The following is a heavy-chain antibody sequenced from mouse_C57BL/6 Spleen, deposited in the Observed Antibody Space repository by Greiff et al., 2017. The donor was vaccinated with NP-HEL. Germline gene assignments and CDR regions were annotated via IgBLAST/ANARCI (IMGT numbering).Heavy chain of an antibody. CDR2: IYPGDGDT. D-gene: IGHD1-1*01. CDR1: GYAFSSSW. J-gene: IGHJ4*01. V-gene: IGHV1-82*01. Sequence: QVQLQQSGPELVKPGASVKISCKASGYAFSSSWMNWVKQRPGKGLEWIGRIYPGDGDTNYNGKFKGKATLTAAKSSSTAYMQLSSLTSEDSAVYFCAIYGSSFYYAMDYWGQGTSVTVSS. CDR3: AIYGSSFYYAMDY.